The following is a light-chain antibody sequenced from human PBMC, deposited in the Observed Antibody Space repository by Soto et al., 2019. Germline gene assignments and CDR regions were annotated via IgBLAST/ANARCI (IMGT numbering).Light chain of an antibody. CDR1: SSNIGAGYD. J-gene: IGLJ1*01. V-gene: IGLV1-40*01. CDR2: GNI. Sequence: QSVLTQPPSVSGAPGQRVTISGTGSSSNIGAGYDVHWYQQRPGTAPKLLIFGNINRPSGVPDRFSGSKSGTSASLASTGLQPEDEGDYYCQSYDSTLSARYVFGTGTKLPVL. CDR3: QSYDSTLSARYV.